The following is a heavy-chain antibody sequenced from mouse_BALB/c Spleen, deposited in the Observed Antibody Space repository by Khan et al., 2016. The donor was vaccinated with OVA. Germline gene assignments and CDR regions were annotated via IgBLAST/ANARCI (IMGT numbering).Heavy chain of an antibody. J-gene: IGHJ3*01. CDR1: GYTFTDYV. CDR3: ARSYDVAWFAY. D-gene: IGHD1-1*01. Sequence: QVRLQQSGPELVKPGASVKMSCKASGYTFTDYVISWVKQRTGQGLEWIGEIYPGSGTTYNNEKFKGKATLTADKSSNTAYMQLSSLTSEDSAVXFCARSYDVAWFAYWGQGTLVTVST. V-gene: IGHV1-81*01. CDR2: IYPGSGTT.